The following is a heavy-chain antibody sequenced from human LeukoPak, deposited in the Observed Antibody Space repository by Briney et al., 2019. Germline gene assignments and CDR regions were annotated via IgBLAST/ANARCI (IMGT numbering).Heavy chain of an antibody. Sequence: GASVKVSCKASGYTSTSYYMHWVRQAPGQGLEWMGIINPSGGSTSYAQKFQGRVTMTRDTSTSTVYMELSSLRSEDTAVYYCARDGRLRIQLWNFDYWGQGTLVTVSS. D-gene: IGHD5-18*01. CDR2: INPSGGST. J-gene: IGHJ4*02. CDR3: ARDGRLRIQLWNFDY. CDR1: GYTSTSYY. V-gene: IGHV1-46*01.